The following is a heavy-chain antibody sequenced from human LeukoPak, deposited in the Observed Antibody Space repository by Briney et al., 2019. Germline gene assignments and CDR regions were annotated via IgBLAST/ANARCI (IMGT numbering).Heavy chain of an antibody. J-gene: IGHJ4*02. CDR3: ARRYCSSTGCYHFDY. CDR2: IIPIFGTA. CDR1: GGTFSSYA. V-gene: IGHV1-69*05. D-gene: IGHD2-2*01. Sequence: SVKVSCKASGGTFSSYAISWVRQAPGQGLEWMGGIIPIFGTANYAQKFQGRVTITTDESTSTAYMELSSLRSEDTAVYYCARRYCSSTGCYHFDYWGQGTLVTVSS.